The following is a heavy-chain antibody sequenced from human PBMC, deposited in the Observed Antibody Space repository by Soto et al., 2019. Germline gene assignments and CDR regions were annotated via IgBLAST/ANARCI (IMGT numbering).Heavy chain of an antibody. D-gene: IGHD1-26*01. J-gene: IGHJ4*02. CDR3: ARVSHPGIVGATRGYFDY. CDR2: INPNSGGT. CDR1: GYTFTGYY. V-gene: IGHV1-2*04. Sequence: GASVKVSCKASGYTFTGYYMHWVRQAPGQGLEWMGWINPNSGGTNYAQKFQGWVTMTRDTSISTAYMELSRLRSDDTAVYYCARVSHPGIVGATRGYFDYWGQGTLVTVSS.